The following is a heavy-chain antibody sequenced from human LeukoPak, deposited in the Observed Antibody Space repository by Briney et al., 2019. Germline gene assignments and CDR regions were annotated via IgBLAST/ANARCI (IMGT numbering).Heavy chain of an antibody. Sequence: GVSRRLSCPASGFTSCDVWMMWVRQTPGKGLVWVAQISKDGSEKYYVAYVRRRCTISRDNAKNSLELQMNTLSGEDTAVYFYVRDATWGEDLVHWGQGTLVSVSS. CDR1: GFTSCDVW. CDR2: ISKDGSEK. V-gene: IGHV3-7*01. CDR3: VRDATWGEDLVH. D-gene: IGHD3-16*01. J-gene: IGHJ1*01.